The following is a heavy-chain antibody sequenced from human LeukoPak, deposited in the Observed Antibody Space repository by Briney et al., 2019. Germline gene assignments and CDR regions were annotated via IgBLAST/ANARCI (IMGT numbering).Heavy chain of an antibody. CDR1: GGSISSSSYY. D-gene: IGHD3-10*01. Sequence: SETLSLTCTVSGGSISSSSYYWGWIRQPPGKGLEWIGSIYYSGSTYYNPSLKSRVTISVDTSKNQFSLKLSSVTAADTAVYYCARGERYYYGSGSYPIFDYWGQGTLVTVSS. V-gene: IGHV4-39*07. J-gene: IGHJ4*02. CDR2: IYYSGST. CDR3: ARGERYYYGSGSYPIFDY.